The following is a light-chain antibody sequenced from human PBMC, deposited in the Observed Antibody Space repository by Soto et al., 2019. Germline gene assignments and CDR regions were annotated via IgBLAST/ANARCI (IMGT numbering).Light chain of an antibody. CDR1: QSVSSSY. CDR3: QQYYSTPPT. CDR2: GAS. J-gene: IGKJ2*01. Sequence: EIVLTQSPGTLSLSPGERATLSCRASQSVSSSYLAWYQQKPGQAPRLLIYGASSRATGIPDRFSGSGSGTDFTLTISRLEPEDFAVYYCQQYYSTPPTFGQGTNLAIK. V-gene: IGKV3-20*01.